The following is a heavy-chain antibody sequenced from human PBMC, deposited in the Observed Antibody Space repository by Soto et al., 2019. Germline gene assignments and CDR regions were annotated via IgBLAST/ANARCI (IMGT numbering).Heavy chain of an antibody. V-gene: IGHV4-34*01. CDR1: GGSFSGYY. Sequence: SESLSLTCAVYGGSFSGYYWSWIRQPPGKGLQWIGEINHSGSTNYNPSLKSRVTISVDTSKNQFSLKLSSVTAADTAVYYCARGSVTGYCSGGSCYMRWFDPWGQGTLVTVSS. CDR3: ARGSVTGYCSGGSCYMRWFDP. J-gene: IGHJ5*02. CDR2: INHSGST. D-gene: IGHD2-15*01.